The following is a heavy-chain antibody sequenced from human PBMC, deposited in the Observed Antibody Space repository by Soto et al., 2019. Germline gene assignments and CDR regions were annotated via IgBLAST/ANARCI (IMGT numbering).Heavy chain of an antibody. J-gene: IGHJ4*02. CDR3: ARVVAASLDY. D-gene: IGHD6-19*01. V-gene: IGHV4-59*13. Sequence: QVQLQESGPGLVKPSETLSLTCTVSGGSISRYYWTWIRQPPGKGLERIGYVHYSGITSYNPSLKGRVTTSAATSKNQFSLNVTSVAAADTAVYYCARVVAASLDYWGQGALVTVSS. CDR2: VHYSGIT. CDR1: GGSISRYY.